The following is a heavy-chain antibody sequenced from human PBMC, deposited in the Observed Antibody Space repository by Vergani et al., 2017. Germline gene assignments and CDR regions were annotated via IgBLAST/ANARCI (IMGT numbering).Heavy chain of an antibody. CDR2: INHSGST. D-gene: IGHD3-10*01. Sequence: QVQLQQWGAGLLKPSETLSLTCAVYGGSFSGYYWSWIRQPPGKGLEWIGEINHSGSTNYNPSLKSRVTISVDPPKNQFSLKLSAVTAADTAVYYCAGVLKPGGGGYYYYGMDVWGQGTTVTVSS. J-gene: IGHJ6*02. CDR1: GGSFSGYY. CDR3: AGVLKPGGGGYYYYGMDV. V-gene: IGHV4-34*01.